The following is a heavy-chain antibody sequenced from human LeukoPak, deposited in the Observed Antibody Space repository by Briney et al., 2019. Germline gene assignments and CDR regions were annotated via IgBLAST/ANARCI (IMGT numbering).Heavy chain of an antibody. CDR3: ARERVGVGANDY. CDR2: IYYSGST. CDR1: GGSIISSSYY. J-gene: IGHJ4*02. V-gene: IGHV4-39*07. D-gene: IGHD1-26*01. Sequence: PSETLSLTCTVSGGSIISSSYYWGWIRQPPGKGLEWIGSIYYSGSTYYNPSLKSRVTISVDTSKNQFSLKLSSVTAADTAVYYCARERVGVGANDYWGQGTLVTVSS.